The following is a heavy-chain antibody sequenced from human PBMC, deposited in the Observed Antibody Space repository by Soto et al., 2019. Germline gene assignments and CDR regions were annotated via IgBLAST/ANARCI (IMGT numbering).Heavy chain of an antibody. D-gene: IGHD3-22*01. J-gene: IGHJ5*02. Sequence: SETLSLTCTVSGGSISTYYWTWIRQPPGKGLEWIGYIYKGGSINYNPSLKSRVTISVDTSNNQFSLKLSSVTAADTAVYYCARAYYDRSGYAVDPWGQGTLVTVSS. V-gene: IGHV4-4*09. CDR3: ARAYYDRSGYAVDP. CDR1: GGSISTYY. CDR2: IYKGGSI.